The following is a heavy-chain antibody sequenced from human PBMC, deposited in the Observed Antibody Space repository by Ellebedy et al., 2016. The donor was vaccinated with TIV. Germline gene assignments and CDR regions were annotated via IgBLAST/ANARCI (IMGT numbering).Heavy chain of an antibody. CDR2: ISSNGVTT. Sequence: GESLKISCSVSGFTFSSYAMHWVRQAPGKGLQYVSAISSNGVTTDYADSVEGRFTISRDNSKNTLYLQMRSLGPEDTAVYYCVKAWHSSSWYSNWFDPWGQGTLVIVSS. J-gene: IGHJ5*02. CDR3: VKAWHSSSWYSNWFDP. CDR1: GFTFSSYA. D-gene: IGHD6-13*01. V-gene: IGHV3-64D*06.